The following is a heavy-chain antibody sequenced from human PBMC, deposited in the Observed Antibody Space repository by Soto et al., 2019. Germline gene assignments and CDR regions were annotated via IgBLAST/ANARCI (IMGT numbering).Heavy chain of an antibody. J-gene: IGHJ4*02. CDR3: ARDLAAGMIDY. CDR1: GYTFTSYD. D-gene: IGHD6-13*01. V-gene: IGHV1-18*01. Sequence: QVQLVQSGAEVKKPGASVKVSCKASGYTFTSYDISWVRQAPGQGLEWMGWISAYNGNTKYVQKLQGRVTMTTDTSTSTAYMELRSLRSDDTVVYCCARDLAAGMIDYWGQGTLVTVSS. CDR2: ISAYNGNT.